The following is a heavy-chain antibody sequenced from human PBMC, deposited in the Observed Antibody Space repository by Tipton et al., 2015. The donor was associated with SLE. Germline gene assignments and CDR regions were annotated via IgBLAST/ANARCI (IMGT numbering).Heavy chain of an antibody. CDR1: GGSISSYY. D-gene: IGHD2-2*01. J-gene: IGHJ3*01. CDR2: IYYSGST. Sequence: TLSLTCTVSGGSISSYYWSWIRQPPGKGLEWIGYIYYSGSTNYNPSLKSRVTMSVDTSKSQFSLKLTFMSAADTAIYYCARMGLCTTTTCNEGAFDVWGQGSMVTVSS. V-gene: IGHV4-59*01. CDR3: ARMGLCTTTTCNEGAFDV.